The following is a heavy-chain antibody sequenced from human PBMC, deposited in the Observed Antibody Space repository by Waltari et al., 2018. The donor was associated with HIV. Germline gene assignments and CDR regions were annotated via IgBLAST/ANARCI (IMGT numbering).Heavy chain of an antibody. CDR2: IDWDDDK. V-gene: IGHV2-70*15. CDR3: ARIPLSGWFGEWDGMDV. Sequence: QVTLRESGPALVKPTQTLTLTCTFSGFSLSTSGMCVSWIRQPPGKGLEWLARIDWDDDKYYSTALKTRLTISKDTAKNQVVLTMTNMDPVDTATYYCARIPLSGWFGEWDGMDVWGQGTTVTVSS. CDR1: GFSLSTSGMC. J-gene: IGHJ6*02. D-gene: IGHD3-10*01.